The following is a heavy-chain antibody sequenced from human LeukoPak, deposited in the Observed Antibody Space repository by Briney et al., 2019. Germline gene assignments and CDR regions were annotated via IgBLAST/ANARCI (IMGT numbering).Heavy chain of an antibody. CDR3: ARDHRTAMVHY. D-gene: IGHD5-18*01. J-gene: IGHJ4*02. CDR2: IYSGGST. V-gene: IGHV3-53*01. Sequence: QAGGSLRLSCAASGFTVSSNYMSWVRQAPGKGLEWVSVIYSGGSTYYADSVKGRFTISRDNSKNTLYLQMNSLRAEDTAVYYCARDHRTAMVHYWGQGTLVTVSS. CDR1: GFTVSSNY.